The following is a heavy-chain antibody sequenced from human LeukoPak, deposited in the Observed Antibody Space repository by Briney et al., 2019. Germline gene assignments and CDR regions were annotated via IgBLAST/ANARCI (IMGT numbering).Heavy chain of an antibody. V-gene: IGHV3-30*03. CDR2: ISYDGSDK. CDR1: GFTFSSYG. CDR3: ATLLLGVGGDY. Sequence: GRSLRLSCAASGFTFSSYGMHWVRQAPGKGLEWVALISYDGSDKYYADSVKGRFTISRDNSKNTLYLQMNNLRAEDTAMYSCATLLLGVGGDYWGQGTLVTVSS. J-gene: IGHJ4*02. D-gene: IGHD2-15*01.